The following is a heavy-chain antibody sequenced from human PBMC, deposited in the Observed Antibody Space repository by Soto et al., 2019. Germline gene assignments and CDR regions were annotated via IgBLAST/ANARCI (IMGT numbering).Heavy chain of an antibody. J-gene: IGHJ4*02. V-gene: IGHV3-23*01. CDR1: GFTFSSYA. D-gene: IGHD6-19*01. CDR2: ISGSGGST. Sequence: EVQLLESGGGLVQPGGSLRLSCAASGFTFSSYAMSWVRQAPGKGLEWVSAISGSGGSTYYADSVKGRFTISRDNSKKTLFLQRNSLRAEDTAVCYCATRSSGWYFDYWGQGTLVTVSS. CDR3: ATRSSGWYFDY.